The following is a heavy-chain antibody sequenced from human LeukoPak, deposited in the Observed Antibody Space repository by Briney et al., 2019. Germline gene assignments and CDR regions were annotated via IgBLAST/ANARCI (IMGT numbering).Heavy chain of an antibody. D-gene: IGHD4-17*01. V-gene: IGHV1-69*13. CDR2: IIPIFGTA. J-gene: IGHJ4*02. Sequence: GASVKVSCKASGGTFSSYAISWVRQAPGQGLGWMGGIIPIFGTANYAQKFQGRVTITADESTSTAYMELSSLRSEDTAVYYCAARGDYGDYVRFDYWGQGTLVTVSS. CDR3: AARGDYGDYVRFDY. CDR1: GGTFSSYA.